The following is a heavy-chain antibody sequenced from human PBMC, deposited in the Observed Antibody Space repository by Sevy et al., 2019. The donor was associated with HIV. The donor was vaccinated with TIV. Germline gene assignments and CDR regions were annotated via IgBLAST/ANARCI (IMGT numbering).Heavy chain of an antibody. CDR2: IYSDGST. Sequence: GGSLRLSCAASGFPVSSNYMSWVRQAPGKGLEWISVIYSDGSTYHADSVKGRFTISRDNSKNTLYLQMNSLRVEDTTVYYCARGKSGYGYGLDYWGQGNLVTVSS. CDR3: ARGKSGYGYGLDY. J-gene: IGHJ4*02. D-gene: IGHD5-18*01. CDR1: GFPVSSNY. V-gene: IGHV3-66*01.